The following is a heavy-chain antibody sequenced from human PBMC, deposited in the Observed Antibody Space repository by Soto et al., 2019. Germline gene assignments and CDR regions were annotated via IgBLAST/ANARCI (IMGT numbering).Heavy chain of an antibody. CDR2: ISYDGSNK. CDR1: GFTFSSYA. V-gene: IGHV3-30-3*01. CDR3: ARSDPQLWDLDY. Sequence: PVGSLRLSCAASGFTFSSYAMHWVRQAPGKGLEWVAVISYDGSNKYYADSVKGRFTISRDNSKNTLYLQMNSLRAEDTAVYYCARSDPQLWDLDYCGQRTLLTVYS. D-gene: IGHD5-18*01. J-gene: IGHJ4*02.